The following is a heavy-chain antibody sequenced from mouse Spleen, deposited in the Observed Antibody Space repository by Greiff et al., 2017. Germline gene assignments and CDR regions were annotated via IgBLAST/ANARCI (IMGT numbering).Heavy chain of an antibody. CDR2: INPNYGTT. V-gene: IGHV1-39*01. CDR3: ARRRSDGYYGYWYFDV. D-gene: IGHD2-3*01. Sequence: EVKLLESGPELVKPGASVKISCKASGYSFTDYNMNWVKQSNGKSLEWIGVINPNYGTTSYNQKFKGKATLTVDQSSSTAYMQLNSLTSEDSAVYYCARRRSDGYYGYWYFDVWGAGTTVTVSS. CDR1: GYSFTDYN. J-gene: IGHJ1*01.